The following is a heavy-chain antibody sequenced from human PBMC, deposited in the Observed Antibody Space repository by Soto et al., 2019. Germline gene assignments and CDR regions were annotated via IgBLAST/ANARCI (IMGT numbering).Heavy chain of an antibody. Sequence: PGGSLRLSCAASGFTFSTYSMNWVRQAPGKGLEWVSYISSSSSTIYYADSVKGRFTISRDNSKNTLYLQMNSLRAEDTAVYYCAKGGSVQLELLVSYYSGMYVWGQGTTVTVSS. J-gene: IGHJ6*02. D-gene: IGHD1-1*01. CDR3: AKGGSVQLELLVSYYSGMYV. CDR2: ISSSSSTI. CDR1: GFTFSTYS. V-gene: IGHV3-48*01.